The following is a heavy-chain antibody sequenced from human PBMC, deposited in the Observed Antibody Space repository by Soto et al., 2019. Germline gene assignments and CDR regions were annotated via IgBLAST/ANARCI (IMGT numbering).Heavy chain of an antibody. CDR3: ARDVDDILTGYYQYYGMDG. D-gene: IGHD3-9*01. CDR1: GGTFSSYA. CDR2: IIPIFGTA. Sequence: QVQLVQSGAEVKKPGSSVKVSCKASGGTFSSYAISWVRQAPGQGLEWMGGIIPIFGTANYAQKFQGRVTITADESTSTAYMELSSLRSEDTAVYYGARDVDDILTGYYQYYGMDGWGQGTTVTVSS. V-gene: IGHV1-69*01. J-gene: IGHJ6*02.